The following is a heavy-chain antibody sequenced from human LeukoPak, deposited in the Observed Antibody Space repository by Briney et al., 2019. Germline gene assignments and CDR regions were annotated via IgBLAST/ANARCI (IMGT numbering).Heavy chain of an antibody. J-gene: IGHJ4*02. CDR2: INPSGGST. Sequence: GASVKVSCKASGYTFTSYYMHWVRQAPGQGLEWMGIINPSGGSTTYAQKFQGRVTMTRDMSTSTVYMELSSVRSEDTAVYYCARDRAVVTEGFDYWGQGTLVIVSS. CDR3: ARDRAVVTEGFDY. CDR1: GYTFTSYY. V-gene: IGHV1-46*01. D-gene: IGHD2-21*02.